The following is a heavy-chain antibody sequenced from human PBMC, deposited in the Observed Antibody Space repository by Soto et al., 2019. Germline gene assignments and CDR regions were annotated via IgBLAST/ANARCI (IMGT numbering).Heavy chain of an antibody. Sequence: QVQLQESGPGLVKPSQTLSLTCTVSGGSISSGGYYWSWIRQHPGKGLEWIGYIYYSGSTYYNPSLKSRVXMSGDTSKNQFSLKLSSVTAADTAVYYCARGRSSTSPYPIGYWGQGTLVTVSS. V-gene: IGHV4-31*03. CDR2: IYYSGST. CDR3: ARGRSSTSPYPIGY. D-gene: IGHD2-2*01. CDR1: GGSISSGGYY. J-gene: IGHJ4*02.